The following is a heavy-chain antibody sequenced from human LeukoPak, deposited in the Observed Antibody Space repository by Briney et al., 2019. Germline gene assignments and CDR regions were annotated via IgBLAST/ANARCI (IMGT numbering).Heavy chain of an antibody. CDR2: ISSSSSYI. J-gene: IGHJ6*04. Sequence: PGGSLRLSCAASGFTFSSYAMSWVRQAPGKGLEWVSSISSSSSYIYYGDSVKGRFTISRDNAKNSLYLQMNSLRAEDTAVYYCAGLGITMIGGVWGKGTTVTVSS. V-gene: IGHV3-21*01. CDR3: AGLGITMIGGV. D-gene: IGHD3-10*02. CDR1: GFTFSSYA.